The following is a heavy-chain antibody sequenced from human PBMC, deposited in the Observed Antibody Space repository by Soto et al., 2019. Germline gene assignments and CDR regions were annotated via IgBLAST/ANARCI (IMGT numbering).Heavy chain of an antibody. D-gene: IGHD3-16*02. CDR1: GGTFSSYA. V-gene: IGHV1-69*13. Sequence: GASVKVSCKASGGTFSSYAISWVRQAPGQGLEWMGGIIPIFGTANYAQKFQGRVTITADESTSTAYMELSSLRSEDTAAYYCARDGNYDYVWGSYRYTQYYFDYWGQGTLVTVS. CDR2: IIPIFGTA. J-gene: IGHJ4*02. CDR3: ARDGNYDYVWGSYRYTQYYFDY.